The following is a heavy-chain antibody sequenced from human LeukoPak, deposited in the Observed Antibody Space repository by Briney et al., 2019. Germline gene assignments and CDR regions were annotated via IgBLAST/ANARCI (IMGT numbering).Heavy chain of an antibody. Sequence: RAGGSLRLSCAASGFTFSSYGMHWVRQAPGKGLEWVAFIRYDGSNKYYADSVKGRFTIPRDNSKNTLYLQMNSLRAEDTAVYYCAKVDNSRVPGDYWGQGTLVTVSS. D-gene: IGHD2/OR15-2a*01. CDR1: GFTFSSYG. J-gene: IGHJ4*02. V-gene: IGHV3-30*02. CDR2: IRYDGSNK. CDR3: AKVDNSRVPGDY.